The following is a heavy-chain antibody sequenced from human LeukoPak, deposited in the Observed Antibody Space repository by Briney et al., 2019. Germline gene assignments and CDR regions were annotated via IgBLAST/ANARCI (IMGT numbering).Heavy chain of an antibody. V-gene: IGHV4-34*01. J-gene: IGHJ4*02. D-gene: IGHD3-9*01. CDR2: INHSGST. CDR1: GGSFSGYY. CDR3: ARGGAGLILTGARWSRPNYFDY. Sequence: SETLSLTCAVYGGSFSGYYWSWIRQPPGKGLEWIGEINHSGSTNYNPSLKSRVTISVDTSKNQFSLKLSSVTAADTAVYYCARGGAGLILTGARWSRPNYFDYWGQGTLVTVSS.